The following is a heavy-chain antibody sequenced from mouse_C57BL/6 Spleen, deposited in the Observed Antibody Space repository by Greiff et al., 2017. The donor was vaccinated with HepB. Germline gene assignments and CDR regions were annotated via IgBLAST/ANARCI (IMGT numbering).Heavy chain of an antibody. J-gene: IGHJ3*01. CDR3: ARGPYGNYVAY. Sequence: QVQLQQPGAELVRPGSSVKLSCKASGYTFTSYWMHWVKQRPIQGLEWIGNIDPSDSETHYNQKFKDKATLTVDKSSITAYMQLSSLTSEDSAVYYGARGPYGNYVAYWGQGTLVTIAT. V-gene: IGHV1-52*01. CDR1: GYTFTSYW. CDR2: IDPSDSET. D-gene: IGHD2-1*01.